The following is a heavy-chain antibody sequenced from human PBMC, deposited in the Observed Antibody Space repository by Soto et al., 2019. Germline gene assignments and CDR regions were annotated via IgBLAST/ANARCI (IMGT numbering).Heavy chain of an antibody. J-gene: IGHJ4*02. CDR3: ASEGAAASWQKX. Sequence: SETLSLTCSISGGSISSNYWSWIRQPAGKGLEWIGRIYTSGSTNYNPSVKSLVTMSVDTSKNQFSLNLSSVTAADTAVYYCASEGAAASWQKXWGQGILFTVSX. CDR2: IYTSGST. V-gene: IGHV4-4*07. CDR1: GGSISSNY. D-gene: IGHD6-25*01.